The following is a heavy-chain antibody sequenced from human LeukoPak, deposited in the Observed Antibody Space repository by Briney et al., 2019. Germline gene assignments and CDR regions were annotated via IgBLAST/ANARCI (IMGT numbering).Heavy chain of an antibody. CDR3: AKGRYYHDNSDAFEI. CDR2: ISGSGGST. Sequence: PGGSLRLSCAASGFTFSSYAISWVRQAPGKGLEWVSAISGSGGSTYYTDSVKGRFTISRDNSKNTRYLQMNSLRAEDTAVYQCAKGRYYHDNSDAFEIWGQGTMVTVSS. V-gene: IGHV3-23*01. D-gene: IGHD3-22*01. J-gene: IGHJ3*02. CDR1: GFTFSSYA.